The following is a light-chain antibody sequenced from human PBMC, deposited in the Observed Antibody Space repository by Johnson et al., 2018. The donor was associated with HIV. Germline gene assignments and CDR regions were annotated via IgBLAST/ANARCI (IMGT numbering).Light chain of an antibody. Sequence: QSVLTQPPSVSAAPGQKVTISCSGSSSNIGNNYVSWYQQLPGTAPKLLIYDNNKRPSGISDRFSGSKSGTSATLGITGLLTGDEADYYCGTLDSSLSGYVFGTGTKVTVL. CDR2: DNN. V-gene: IGLV1-51*01. J-gene: IGLJ1*01. CDR3: GTLDSSLSGYV. CDR1: SSNIGNNY.